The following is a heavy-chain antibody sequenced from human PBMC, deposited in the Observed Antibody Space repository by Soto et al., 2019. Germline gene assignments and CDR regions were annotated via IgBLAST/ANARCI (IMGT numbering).Heavy chain of an antibody. CDR2: MYYSGST. J-gene: IGHJ6*02. CDR3: ARDTLSRFGIGYSIGGNYYYGMDV. V-gene: IGHV4-59*01. Sequence: SETLSLTCTVSGGAISSYYWSWIRQPPGKGLEWIGYMYYSGSTKYNPSLKSRVTISIDTSKIQFSLKLSSVTAADTAVYYCARDTLSRFGIGYSIGGNYYYGMDVWGQGTTVTDSS. CDR1: GGAISSYY. D-gene: IGHD2-2*03.